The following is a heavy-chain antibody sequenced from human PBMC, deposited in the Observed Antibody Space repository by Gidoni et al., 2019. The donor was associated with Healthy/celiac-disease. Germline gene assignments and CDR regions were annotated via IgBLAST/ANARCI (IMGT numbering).Heavy chain of an antibody. V-gene: IGHV3-74*01. CDR2: INSEGSRT. Sequence: EVQLLDSGGGLFQPGGSLCLSCAAFLFTFSSYWMHLVRQAPGNGLVWVSRINSEGSRTSYAEYVKGRFTISRDNAKKTLYLQMNSLRAEDTVVYYCARVAVWQDAMDVWGQGTTVTVSS. J-gene: IGHJ6*02. D-gene: IGHD6-13*01. CDR1: LFTFSSYW. CDR3: ARVAVWQDAMDV.